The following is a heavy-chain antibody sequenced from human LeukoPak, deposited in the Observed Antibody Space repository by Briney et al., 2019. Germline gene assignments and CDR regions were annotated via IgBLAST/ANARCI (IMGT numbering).Heavy chain of an antibody. CDR2: IRFDGSNN. D-gene: IGHD3-10*01. Sequence: GGSLRLSCGVSGFIFSDYGMHWVRQAPGKGLEWVASIRFDGSNNYYADSVKGRFTISRDNSRNTLYLQMTNLRPDDTALYYCARDWKNIGSSGSETYPPWYWGQGTLVTVSS. J-gene: IGHJ4*02. CDR1: GFIFSDYG. V-gene: IGHV3-30*02. CDR3: ARDWKNIGSSGSETYPPWY.